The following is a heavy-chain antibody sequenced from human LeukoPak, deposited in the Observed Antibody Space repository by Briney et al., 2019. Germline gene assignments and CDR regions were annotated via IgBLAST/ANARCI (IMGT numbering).Heavy chain of an antibody. D-gene: IGHD3-22*01. CDR2: FDPEDGET. CDR1: GYTLSELS. J-gene: IGHJ4*02. Sequence: ASVKVSCKVSGYTLSELSIHWVRQAPGKGLEWMGGFDPEDGETIYAQKFQGRVTMTEDTSTDTAYMELSGLTSEDTAVYYCATDSSTGYYYYWGQGTLVTVYS. V-gene: IGHV1-24*01. CDR3: ATDSSTGYYYY.